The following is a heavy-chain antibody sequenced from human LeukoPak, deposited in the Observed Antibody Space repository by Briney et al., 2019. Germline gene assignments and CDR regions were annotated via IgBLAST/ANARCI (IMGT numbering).Heavy chain of an antibody. CDR2: IYYSGST. Sequence: SETLSLTCTVSGGSISSYYWSWIRQPPGKGLEWIGYIYYSGSTNYNPSLKSRVTISVDTSKNQFSLKLSSVTAADTAMYYCARYVRYCSGGSCHSEFDYWGQGTLVTVS. J-gene: IGHJ4*02. CDR1: GGSISSYY. CDR3: ARYVRYCSGGSCHSEFDY. D-gene: IGHD2-15*01. V-gene: IGHV4-59*01.